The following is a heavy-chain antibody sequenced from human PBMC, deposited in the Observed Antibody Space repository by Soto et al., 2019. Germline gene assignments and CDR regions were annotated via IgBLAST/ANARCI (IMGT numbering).Heavy chain of an antibody. J-gene: IGHJ4*02. Sequence: GASVKVSCKASGYTFTSYYMHWVRQAPGQGLEWMGIINPSGGSTSYAQKFQGRVTMTRDTSTSTVYMELSSLRSEDTAVYYCARGRGIAAAGTAADYWGQGTLVTVSS. CDR1: GYTFTSYY. CDR3: ARGRGIAAAGTAADY. D-gene: IGHD6-13*01. V-gene: IGHV1-46*01. CDR2: INPSGGST.